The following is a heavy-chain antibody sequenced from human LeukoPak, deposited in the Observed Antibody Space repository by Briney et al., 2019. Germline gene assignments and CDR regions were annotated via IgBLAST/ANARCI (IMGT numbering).Heavy chain of an antibody. CDR2: IYPGDSDT. V-gene: IGHV5-51*01. CDR3: ARHVIVVVPAATDYGMDV. J-gene: IGHJ6*02. Sequence: GESLKISCKGSGYSFTSYWIGWVRQMPGKGLEWMGIIYPGDSDTRYSPSFQGQATISADKSITTPYLQWSSLKASDTAMYYCARHVIVVVPAATDYGMDVWGQGTTVTVSS. CDR1: GYSFTSYW. D-gene: IGHD2-2*01.